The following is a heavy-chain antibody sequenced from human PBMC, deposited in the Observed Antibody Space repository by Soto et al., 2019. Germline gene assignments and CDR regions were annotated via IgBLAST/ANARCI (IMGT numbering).Heavy chain of an antibody. J-gene: IGHJ6*02. V-gene: IGHV1-8*01. CDR3: ARGQLVVAATAFGRYYGMDV. CDR1: GYTFTSYD. CDR2: MNPNSGNT. D-gene: IGHD2-15*01. Sequence: QVQLVQSGAEVKKPGASVKVSCKASGYTFTSYDINWVRQATGQGLEWMGWMNPNSGNTGYAQKFQGRVTMTRNTSISTAYMELSSLISEDTAVYYCARGQLVVAATAFGRYYGMDVWGQGTTVTVSS.